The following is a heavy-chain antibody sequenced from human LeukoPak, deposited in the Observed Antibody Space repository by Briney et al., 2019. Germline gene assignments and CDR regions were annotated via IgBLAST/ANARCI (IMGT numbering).Heavy chain of an antibody. J-gene: IGHJ6*03. Sequence: ASVKVSCKASGYTFTSYDINWVRQATGQGLEWMGWMNPNSGNTGYAQKFQGGVTMTRNTSISTAYMELSSLRSEDTAVYYCARESGYYDFWSGYYYYYMDVWGKGTTVTVSS. CDR1: GYTFTSYD. CDR2: MNPNSGNT. CDR3: ARESGYYDFWSGYYYYYMDV. V-gene: IGHV1-8*01. D-gene: IGHD3-3*01.